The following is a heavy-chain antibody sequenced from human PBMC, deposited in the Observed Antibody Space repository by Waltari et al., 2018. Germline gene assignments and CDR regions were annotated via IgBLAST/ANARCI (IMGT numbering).Heavy chain of an antibody. J-gene: IGHJ6*02. D-gene: IGHD3-10*01. Sequence: EEQLLESGGGLVQPGDSLRLSCAGSGFRFSNYWINWVRQAPGKGLVWVALMGTDETTMTYADSVKGRFTISRDNAKNTVYLQMKRLRAEDTAVYYCARLAPRTYRSPVPGRHYYYGMDVWGQGTTVTVSS. CDR1: GFRFSNYW. CDR2: MGTDETTM. CDR3: ARLAPRTYRSPVPGRHYYYGMDV. V-gene: IGHV3-74*03.